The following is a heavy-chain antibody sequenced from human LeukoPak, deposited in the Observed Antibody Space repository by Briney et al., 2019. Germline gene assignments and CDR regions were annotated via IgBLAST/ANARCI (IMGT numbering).Heavy chain of an antibody. CDR3: ARALDGWLQSPYFDY. V-gene: IGHV4-59*08. J-gene: IGHJ4*02. D-gene: IGHD5-24*01. CDR1: GGSISSYY. Sequence: PSETLSLTCTDSGGSISSYYWSWIRQPPGKGLEWIGYIFYSGSTNYNPSLKSRLTISVDTSKNQFSLKLNSVTAADTAVYYCARALDGWLQSPYFDYWGQGTLVTVSS. CDR2: IFYSGST.